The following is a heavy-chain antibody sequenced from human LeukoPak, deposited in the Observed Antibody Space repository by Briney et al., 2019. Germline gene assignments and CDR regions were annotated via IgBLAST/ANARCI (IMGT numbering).Heavy chain of an antibody. CDR1: GFSVSGYW. CDR2: IKQDGSEK. Sequence: PGGSLRLSCAVSGFSVSGYWMSWVRQAPGKGLEWVANIKQDGSEKNYVDSVKGRFTISRDNAENSLFLQMNRLRVEDTAVYYCAREWQGGIAAAGTRIEGDYWGQGTLVAVSS. V-gene: IGHV3-7*01. D-gene: IGHD6-13*01. CDR3: AREWQGGIAAAGTRIEGDY. J-gene: IGHJ4*02.